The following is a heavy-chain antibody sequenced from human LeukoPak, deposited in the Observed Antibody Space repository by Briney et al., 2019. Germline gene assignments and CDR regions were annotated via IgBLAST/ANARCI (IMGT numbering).Heavy chain of an antibody. CDR3: ARERRERYSSSWYSVGY. CDR1: GGSISSSSYY. Sequence: SETLSPTCTVSGGSISSSSYYWGWIRQPPGKGLEWIGSIYYSGSTYYNPSLKSRVTISVDTSKNQFSLKLSSVTAADTAVYYCARERRERYSSSWYSVGYWGQGTLVTVSS. D-gene: IGHD6-13*01. J-gene: IGHJ4*02. CDR2: IYYSGST. V-gene: IGHV4-39*02.